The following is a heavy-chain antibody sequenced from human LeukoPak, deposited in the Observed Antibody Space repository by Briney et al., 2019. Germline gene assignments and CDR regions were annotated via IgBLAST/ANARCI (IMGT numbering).Heavy chain of an antibody. V-gene: IGHV4-30-4*08. J-gene: IGHJ4*02. D-gene: IGHD3-22*01. CDR1: GGSISSGDYY. CDR2: IYYSGST. CDR3: ARLYYYDSSGLDC. Sequence: SETLSLTCTVSGGSISSGDYYWSWIRQPPGKGLEWIGYIYYSGSTYYNPSLKSRVTISVDTSKNQFSLKLSSVTAADTAVYYCARLYYYDSSGLDCWGQGTLVTVSS.